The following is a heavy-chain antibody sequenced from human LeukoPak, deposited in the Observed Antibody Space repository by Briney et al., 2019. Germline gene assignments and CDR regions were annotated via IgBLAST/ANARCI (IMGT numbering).Heavy chain of an antibody. Sequence: SETLSLTCTVSGGSISSYYWSWIRQPPGKGLEWIGYIYYTGSTKYNPSLRSRVTISVDTSKNQFSLKLSSVTAANTAVYYCARLRGEVYYYYGMDVWGQGTTVTVSS. CDR2: IYYTGST. J-gene: IGHJ6*02. CDR1: GGSISSYY. D-gene: IGHD3-10*01. CDR3: ARLRGEVYYYYGMDV. V-gene: IGHV4-59*08.